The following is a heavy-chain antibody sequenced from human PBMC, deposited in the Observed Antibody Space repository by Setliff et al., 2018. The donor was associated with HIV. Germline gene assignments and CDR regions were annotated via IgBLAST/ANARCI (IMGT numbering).Heavy chain of an antibody. J-gene: IGHJ4*02. CDR1: GGSISSSNW. CDR2: IYHSGST. Sequence: SETLSLTCAVSGGSISSSNWWSWVRQPPGKGLEWIGEIYHSGSTNYNPSLKSRVTISVDRSKNQFSLKLRSVTAADTAVYYCVRTLIAAAGTFDYWGQGTLVTV. CDR3: VRTLIAAAGTFDY. V-gene: IGHV4-4*02. D-gene: IGHD6-13*01.